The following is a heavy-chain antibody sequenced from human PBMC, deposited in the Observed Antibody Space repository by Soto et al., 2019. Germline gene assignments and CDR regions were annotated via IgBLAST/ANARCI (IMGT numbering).Heavy chain of an antibody. Sequence: PGEALKISGKGSGYSVTSYWIGWVRQMPGKGLEWMGIIYPGDSDTRYSPSFQGQVTISADKSISTAYLQWSSLKASDTAMYYCASQEMATKNVDAFDIWGQGTMVTVSS. D-gene: IGHD5-12*01. CDR2: IYPGDSDT. V-gene: IGHV5-51*01. CDR1: GYSVTSYW. CDR3: ASQEMATKNVDAFDI. J-gene: IGHJ3*02.